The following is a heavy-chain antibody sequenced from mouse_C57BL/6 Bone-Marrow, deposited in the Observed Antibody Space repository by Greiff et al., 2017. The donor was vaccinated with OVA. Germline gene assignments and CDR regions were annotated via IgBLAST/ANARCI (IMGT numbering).Heavy chain of an antibody. J-gene: IGHJ3*01. V-gene: IGHV1-9*01. CDR1: GYTFTGYW. CDR2: ILPGSGST. D-gene: IGHD2-4*01. Sequence: QVQLQQSGAELMKPGASVKLSCKATGYTFTGYWIEWVKQRPGHGLEWIGEILPGSGSTNYNEKFKGKATFTADTSSNTAYMQLSSLTTEDSAIYYCARSGGGYYDYDDVFAYWGQGTLVTVSA. CDR3: ARSGGGYYDYDDVFAY.